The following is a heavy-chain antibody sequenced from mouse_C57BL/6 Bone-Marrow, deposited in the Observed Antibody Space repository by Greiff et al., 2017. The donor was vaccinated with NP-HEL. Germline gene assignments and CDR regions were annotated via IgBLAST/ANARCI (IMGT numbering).Heavy chain of an antibody. V-gene: IGHV1-61*01. J-gene: IGHJ2*01. CDR3: ASVTGYFDY. CDR1: GYTFTSYW. D-gene: IGHD4-1*01. CDR2: IYPSDSAT. Sequence: QVQLQQPGAELVRPGSSVKLSCKASGYTFTSYWMDWVKQRPGQGLEWIGNIYPSDSATHYNQKFKDKATLTVDKSSSTAYMQLSSLTSEDSAVYYCASVTGYFDYWGQGTTLTVSS.